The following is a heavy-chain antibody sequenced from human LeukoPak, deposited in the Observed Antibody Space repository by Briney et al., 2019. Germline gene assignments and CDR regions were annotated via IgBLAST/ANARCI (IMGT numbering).Heavy chain of an antibody. CDR2: INVGNGNT. CDR1: GYTFTSYA. Sequence: GASVKVSCTASGYTFTSYALHWVRQAPGQRLEWMGWINVGNGNTKYSQKFQGRVTITRDTSASTAYMELSYLRSEDTALYFCARSIVYSSDSDGGYYFDYWGQGTLVTVSS. CDR3: ARSIVYSSDSDGGYYFDY. D-gene: IGHD6-19*01. J-gene: IGHJ4*02. V-gene: IGHV1-3*01.